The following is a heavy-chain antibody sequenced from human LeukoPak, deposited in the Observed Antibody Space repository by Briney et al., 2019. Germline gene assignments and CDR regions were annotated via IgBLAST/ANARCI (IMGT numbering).Heavy chain of an antibody. CDR1: GASISSYN. CDR3: ASTNVLLWFGELSKTAYFDY. V-gene: IGHV4-59*12. Sequence: PSETLSLTCTVSGASISSYNWGWIRQPPGKGLQWIGYIFIAGTTTYNPSLKSRVTISVETSKNQFSLKLNSVTAADTAVYYCASTNVLLWFGELSKTAYFDYWGQGTLVTVSS. D-gene: IGHD3-10*01. CDR2: IFIAGTT. J-gene: IGHJ4*02.